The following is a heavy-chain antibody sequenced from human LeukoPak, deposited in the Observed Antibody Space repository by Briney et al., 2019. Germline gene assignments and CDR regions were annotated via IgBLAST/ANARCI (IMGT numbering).Heavy chain of an antibody. CDR1: GYTFTIYG. V-gene: IGHV1-18*01. Sequence: ASVKVSCKASGYTFTIYGINWVRQAPGQGLEWMGWISVYNGDTNYAQKLQGRVTMTTDTSTSTAYMELRSLRSDDTAVYYCASARYCTKGVCYTPLDYWDQGTLVTVSS. CDR2: ISVYNGDT. J-gene: IGHJ4*02. D-gene: IGHD2-8*01. CDR3: ASARYCTKGVCYTPLDY.